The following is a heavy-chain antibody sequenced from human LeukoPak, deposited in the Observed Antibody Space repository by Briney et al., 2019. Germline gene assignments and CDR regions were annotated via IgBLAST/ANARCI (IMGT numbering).Heavy chain of an antibody. J-gene: IGHJ6*03. D-gene: IGHD2-21*01. CDR3: ARIAVSEGEVIYYYYYMVV. Sequence: GGSLRLSCAASGFTFSSYSMNWVRQSPGKGLEGVSSISSSSCYIYYADSVRGRFTISRNNAKNSLSLQMNSLRAEDTAVDYCARIAVSEGEVIYYYYYMVVWGKGTTVTVSS. CDR2: ISSSSCYI. V-gene: IGHV3-21*01. CDR1: GFTFSSYS.